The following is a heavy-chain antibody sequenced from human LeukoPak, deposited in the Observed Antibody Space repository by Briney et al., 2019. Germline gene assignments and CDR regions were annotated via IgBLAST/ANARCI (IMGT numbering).Heavy chain of an antibody. Sequence: SETLSLTCAVYGGSFSGYYWSWIRQPPGKGLEWIGEINHSGSTNYNPSLKSRVTISVDTSKNQFSLKLSSVTAADTAVYYCARGVEGYCSSTSCYPYYYYYYYIDVWGKGTTVTVSS. CDR1: GGSFSGYY. V-gene: IGHV4-34*01. J-gene: IGHJ6*03. D-gene: IGHD2-2*01. CDR3: ARGVEGYCSSTSCYPYYYYYYYIDV. CDR2: INHSGST.